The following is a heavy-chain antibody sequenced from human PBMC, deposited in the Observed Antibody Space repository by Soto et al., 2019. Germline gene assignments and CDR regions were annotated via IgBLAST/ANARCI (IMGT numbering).Heavy chain of an antibody. J-gene: IGHJ6*02. V-gene: IGHV3-23*01. CDR1: GFTFSSYA. CDR3: AKQQGPGTPYYYAMDV. Sequence: GSLRLSCAASGFTFSSYAMSWVRQAPGKGLEWVSVIRSRGDRTYYADSVKGRFTISRDNSRNTLYMQMNSLSVEDTAVYYCAKQQGPGTPYYYAMDVWGQGTTVTVSS. CDR2: IRSRGDRT. D-gene: IGHD1-1*01.